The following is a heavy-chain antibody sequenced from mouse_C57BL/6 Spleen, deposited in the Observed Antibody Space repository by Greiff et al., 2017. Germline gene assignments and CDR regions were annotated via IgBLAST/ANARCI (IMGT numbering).Heavy chain of an antibody. Sequence: QVQLKESGAELVRPGASVTLSCKASGYTFTDYEMHWVKQTPVHGLEWIGAIDPETGGTAYNQKFKGKAILTADKSSSTAYMELPSLTSADSAVYYCTSRREPRGFFDYWGQGTSLTVSS. CDR3: TSRREPRGFFDY. CDR1: GYTFTDYE. J-gene: IGHJ2*02. V-gene: IGHV1-15*01. CDR2: IDPETGGT.